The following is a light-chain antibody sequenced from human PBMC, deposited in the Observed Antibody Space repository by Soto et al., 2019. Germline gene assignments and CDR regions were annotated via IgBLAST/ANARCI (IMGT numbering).Light chain of an antibody. Sequence: QSVLTQPRSVSGSPGQSVSVSCTGTNSDVGGYNLVSWYQQLPGKAPKLIISAVSYRTSGVSDRFSGSKSGNTASLTISGLQAEDEADYYCCSYTATDAWVXGGGTKVTVL. J-gene: IGLJ3*02. CDR1: NSDVGGYNL. CDR3: CSYTATDAWV. CDR2: AVS. V-gene: IGLV2-11*01.